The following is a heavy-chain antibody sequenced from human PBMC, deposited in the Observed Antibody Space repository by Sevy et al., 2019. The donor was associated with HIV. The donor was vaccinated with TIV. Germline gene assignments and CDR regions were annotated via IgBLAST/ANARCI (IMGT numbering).Heavy chain of an antibody. CDR1: GFTLSDYY. CDR3: ARDHVKDGKGGDYYYHAMDV. CDR2: ISCSDDSGGDDTI. Sequence: GGSLRLSCTASGFTLSDYYMSWIRQAPGKGLQWISYISCSDDSGGDDTIYYADSVKGRFTISRDNAKNSLYLQMSSLRADDTAVYYCARDHVKDGKGGDYYYHAMDVWGRGTTVTVSS. J-gene: IGHJ6*02. V-gene: IGHV3-11*01. D-gene: IGHD3-16*01.